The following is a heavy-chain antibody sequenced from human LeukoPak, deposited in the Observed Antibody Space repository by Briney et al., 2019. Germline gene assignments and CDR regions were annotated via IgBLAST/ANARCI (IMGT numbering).Heavy chain of an antibody. CDR1: GFTFSNAW. V-gene: IGHV3-15*01. J-gene: IGHJ4*02. CDR3: TTRAVAGSSPY. CDR2: IKSKTDGGTT. Sequence: GGSLRLSCAASGFTFSNAWMSWVRQAPGKGLEWVGRIKSKTDGGTTDYAALVRGRFTISRDDSKNTLYLQMNSLKTEDTAVYYCTTRAVAGSSPYWGQGTLVTVSS. D-gene: IGHD6-19*01.